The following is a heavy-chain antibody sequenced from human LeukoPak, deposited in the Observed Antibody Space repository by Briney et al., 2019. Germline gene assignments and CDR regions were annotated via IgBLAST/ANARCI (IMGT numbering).Heavy chain of an antibody. D-gene: IGHD5-18*01. CDR1: GFTFSSSA. CDR3: AKDFDGYTYGNLDF. V-gene: IGHV3-23*01. J-gene: IGHJ4*02. Sequence: GGSLRLSCAASGFTFSSSAMNWVRQAPGKGLEWVSAISISGDDTYYAESVKGRFTISRDNSKNTLYLQMNSLRAEDTAVYYCAKDFDGYTYGNLDFWGQGTLVTVSS. CDR2: ISISGDDT.